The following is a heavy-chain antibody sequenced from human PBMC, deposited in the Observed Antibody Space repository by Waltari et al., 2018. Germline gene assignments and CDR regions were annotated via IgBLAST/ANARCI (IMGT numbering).Heavy chain of an antibody. D-gene: IGHD1-26*01. V-gene: IGHV3-15*01. Sequence: EVQLVESGGGLVKPGGPLRLPRVASGCTFTPAWLTWVRQAPGKGLEWVGRIKSRNDGGITDFAAPVKGRFTISRDDSQNMVFLEMNSLRTEDTAVYYCTTLDAVWGGWGQGTLVTVSS. CDR2: IKSRNDGGIT. J-gene: IGHJ4*02. CDR1: GCTFTPAW. CDR3: TTLDAVWGG.